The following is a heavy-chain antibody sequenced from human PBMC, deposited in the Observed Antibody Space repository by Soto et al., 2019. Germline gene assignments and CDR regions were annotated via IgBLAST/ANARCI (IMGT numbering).Heavy chain of an antibody. CDR2: ISYDGSNK. CDR1: GFTFSSYA. D-gene: IGHD2-15*01. CDR3: ARAIAPRYCSGGSCYPFAYYGMDV. J-gene: IGHJ6*02. Sequence: GGSLRLSCAASGFTFSSYAMHWVRQAPGKGLEWVAVISYDGSNKYYADSVKGRFTISRDNSKNTLYLQMNSLRAEDTAVYYCARAIAPRYCSGGSCYPFAYYGMDVWGQGTTVTVSS. V-gene: IGHV3-30-3*01.